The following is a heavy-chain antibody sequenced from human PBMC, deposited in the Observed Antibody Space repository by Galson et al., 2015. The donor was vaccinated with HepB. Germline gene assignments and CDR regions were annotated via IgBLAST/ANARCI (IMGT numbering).Heavy chain of an antibody. V-gene: IGHV3-30-3*01. J-gene: IGHJ3*02. Sequence: SLRLSCAASGFTFSSYAMHWVRQAPGKGLEWVAVISYDGSNKYYADSVKGRFTISRDNSKNTLYLQMNSLRAEDTAVYYCARASYGSGKNAFDIWGQGTMVTVSS. CDR1: GFTFSSYA. CDR3: ARASYGSGKNAFDI. CDR2: ISYDGSNK. D-gene: IGHD3-10*01.